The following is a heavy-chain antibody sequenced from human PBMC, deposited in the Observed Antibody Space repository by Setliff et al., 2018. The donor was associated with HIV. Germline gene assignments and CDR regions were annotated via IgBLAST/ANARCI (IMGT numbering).Heavy chain of an antibody. D-gene: IGHD3-22*01. V-gene: IGHV4-4*09. Sequence: SETLSLTCTVSGGSISGYYWSWIRQSPGKGLEWIGYIYTSGSTNYNPSLKSRVAISVDTSKNQFSLKLSSVTAADTAVYFCARQTYYYDNSGHNWFDPWGQGTLVTVSS. CDR2: IYTSGST. J-gene: IGHJ5*02. CDR3: ARQTYYYDNSGHNWFDP. CDR1: GGSISGYY.